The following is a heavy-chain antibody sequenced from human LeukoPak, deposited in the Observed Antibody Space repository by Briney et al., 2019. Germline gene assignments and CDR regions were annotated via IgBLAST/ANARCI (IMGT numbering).Heavy chain of an antibody. D-gene: IGHD5-18*01. V-gene: IGHV3-73*01. J-gene: IGHJ4*02. Sequence: GGSLRLSCAASGFTFSGSAMHWVRQPSGKGLEWVGRIRSKANSYATAYAASVKGRFTISRDDSKNTAYLQMNSLKTEDTAVYYCTSPTAMVIDWGQGTLVTVSS. CDR1: GFTFSGSA. CDR2: IRSKANSYAT. CDR3: TSPTAMVID.